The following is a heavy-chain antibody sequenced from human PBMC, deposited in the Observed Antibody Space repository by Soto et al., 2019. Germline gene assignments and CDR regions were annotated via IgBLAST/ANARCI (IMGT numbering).Heavy chain of an antibody. V-gene: IGHV3-30-3*01. D-gene: IGHD2-2*01. CDR3: ARGLAFVVVPAAPLDY. CDR2: ISYDGSNK. CDR1: GFTFSSYA. J-gene: IGHJ4*02. Sequence: QVQLVESGGGVVQPGRSLRLSCAASGFTFSSYAMHWVRQAPGKGLEWVAVISYDGSNKYYADSVKGRFTISRDNSKNTLYLQMNSLRAEDTAVYYCARGLAFVVVPAAPLDYWGQGTLVTVSS.